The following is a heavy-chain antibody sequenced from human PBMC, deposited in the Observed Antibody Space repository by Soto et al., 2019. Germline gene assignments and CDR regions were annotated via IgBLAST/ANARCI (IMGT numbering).Heavy chain of an antibody. J-gene: IGHJ6*02. D-gene: IGHD3-3*01. CDR3: AKAPGITIFGVFPMDV. CDR2: ISASGVST. CDR1: GFAFSSDA. V-gene: IGHV3-23*01. Sequence: QTGGSLRLSCAACGFAFSSDAMSWVRQAPGKGLEWVSTISASGVSTYYADSVKGRFTISRDSSKNTLFLQMNSLRAEDTAVYYCAKAPGITIFGVFPMDVWGQGTTVTVSS.